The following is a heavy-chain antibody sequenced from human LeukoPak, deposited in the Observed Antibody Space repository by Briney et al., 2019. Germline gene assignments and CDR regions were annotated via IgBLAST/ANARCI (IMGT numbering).Heavy chain of an antibody. V-gene: IGHV3-23*01. CDR3: ARGSVGYCSGGSCLHALLGNYGMDV. CDR2: ISGSGGST. Sequence: GGSLRLSCAASGFTFSSYAMSWVRQAPGKGLEWVPAISGSGGSTYYADSVKGRFTISRDNSKNTLYLQMNSLRAEDTAVYYCARGSVGYCSGGSCLHALLGNYGMDVWGQGTTVTVSS. CDR1: GFTFSSYA. D-gene: IGHD2-15*01. J-gene: IGHJ6*02.